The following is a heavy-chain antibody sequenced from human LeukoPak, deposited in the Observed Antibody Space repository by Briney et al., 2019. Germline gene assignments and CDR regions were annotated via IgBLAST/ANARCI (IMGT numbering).Heavy chain of an antibody. CDR3: ASGQFYYGSGSYFIH. Sequence: SVKVSCKASGGTFSSYAISWVRQAPGQGLEWMGRIIPILGIANYAQKFQGRVTTTADKSTSTAYMELSSLRSEDTAVYYCASGQFYYGSGSYFIHWGQGTLVTVSS. V-gene: IGHV1-69*04. J-gene: IGHJ4*02. CDR2: IIPILGIA. D-gene: IGHD3-10*01. CDR1: GGTFSSYA.